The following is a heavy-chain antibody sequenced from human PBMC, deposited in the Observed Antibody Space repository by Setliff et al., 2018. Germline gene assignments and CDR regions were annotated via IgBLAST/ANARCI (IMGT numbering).Heavy chain of an antibody. V-gene: IGHV4-38-2*02. Sequence: PSETLSLTCTVSGYPISRGFYWGWIRRSPGKGLEWIGSVYHSGSSYQNPSLRSRIAVSVDTSKNQFSLRLNSVTAADTAVYFCARAAARAEYSDTSAYLPFDFWGLGTLVTVSS. CDR3: ARAAARAEYSDTSAYLPFDF. CDR1: GYPISRGFY. J-gene: IGHJ4*02. CDR2: VYHSGSS. D-gene: IGHD3-16*01.